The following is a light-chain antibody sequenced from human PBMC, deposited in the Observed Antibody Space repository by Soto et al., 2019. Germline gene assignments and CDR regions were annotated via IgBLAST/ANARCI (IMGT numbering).Light chain of an antibody. CDR3: QQSYSTPCT. J-gene: IGKJ3*01. CDR2: AAS. Sequence: DIQMTQSPSSLSASVGDRVTISCRASQNISSYLNWYQQKPGKAPKLLIYAASNLQSGVPSGFSGSGSGTDFTLTISSLQPEDFATYYCQQSYSTPCTFGPGTKVDIK. V-gene: IGKV1-39*01. CDR1: QNISSY.